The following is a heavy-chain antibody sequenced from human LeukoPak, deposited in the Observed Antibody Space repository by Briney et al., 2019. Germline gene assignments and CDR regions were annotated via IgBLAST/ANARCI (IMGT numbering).Heavy chain of an antibody. CDR1: GFTFSSYG. J-gene: IGHJ4*02. CDR2: ISGSGGST. V-gene: IGHV3-23*01. Sequence: PGGSLRLSCAASGFTFSSYGMSWVRQAPGKGLEWVSAISGSGGSTYYADSVKGRFTISRDNSKNTLYLQMNSLRAEDTAVYYCAENLYYYDSSGHLFDYWGQGTLVTVSS. CDR3: AENLYYYDSSGHLFDY. D-gene: IGHD3-22*01.